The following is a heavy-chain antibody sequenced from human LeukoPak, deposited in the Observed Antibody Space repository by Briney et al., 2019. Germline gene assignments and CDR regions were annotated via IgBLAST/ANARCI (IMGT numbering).Heavy chain of an antibody. CDR2: ISSSSSTT. CDR3: AREDPYSSGWSFDY. J-gene: IGHJ4*02. CDR1: GFTFSSYS. D-gene: IGHD6-19*01. Sequence: GGSLRLSCAASGFTFSSYSMNWVRQAPGKGLEWVSYISSSSSTTYYADSVKGRFTISRDNAKNSLYLQMNSLRDEDTAVYYCAREDPYSSGWSFDYWGQGTLVTVSS. V-gene: IGHV3-48*02.